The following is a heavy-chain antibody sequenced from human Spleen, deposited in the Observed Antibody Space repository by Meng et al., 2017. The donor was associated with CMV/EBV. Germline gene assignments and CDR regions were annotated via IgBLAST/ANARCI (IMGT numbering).Heavy chain of an antibody. CDR2: IYSGGSST. J-gene: IGHJ6*02. D-gene: IGHD6-6*01. CDR3: AKAMDSSSSLIRYYYYGMDV. CDR1: GFTFSSYA. V-gene: IGHV3-23*03. Sequence: GESLKISCAASGFTFSSYAMSWVRQAPGKGLEWVSVIYSGGSSTYYADSVKGRFTISRDNSKSTLYLQMNSLRAEDTAVYYCAKAMDSSSSLIRYYYYGMDVWGQGTTVTVSS.